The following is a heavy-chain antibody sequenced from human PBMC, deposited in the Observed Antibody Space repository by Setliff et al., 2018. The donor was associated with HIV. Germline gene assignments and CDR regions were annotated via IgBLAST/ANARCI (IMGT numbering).Heavy chain of an antibody. Sequence: PGVSLRLSCAASGFSSSDYWMHWVRHAPGKGLMWVSRINSDGSDTDYADSVKGRFTISRDNAKSTLFLQMNSLRVEDTAVYYCVRAPPNTVVAFFEYWGRGTLVTVSS. CDR2: INSDGSDT. J-gene: IGHJ4*02. CDR1: GFSSSDYW. CDR3: VRAPPNTVVAFFEY. D-gene: IGHD2-15*01. V-gene: IGHV3-74*01.